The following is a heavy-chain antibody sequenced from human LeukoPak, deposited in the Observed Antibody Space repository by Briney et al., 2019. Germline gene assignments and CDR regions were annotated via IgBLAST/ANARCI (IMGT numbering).Heavy chain of an antibody. CDR3: AKAEGYDILTGLDY. CDR1: GFSFSDEY. CDR2: ISASGSYT. V-gene: IGHV3-11*03. Sequence: GGSLRLSCAASGFSFSDEYMSWIRQAPGQGLEWISYISASGSYTNYADSVKGRFTISRDNAKNSLYLQMNSLRAEDTAVYYCAKAEGYDILTGLDYWGQGTLVTVSS. D-gene: IGHD3-9*01. J-gene: IGHJ4*02.